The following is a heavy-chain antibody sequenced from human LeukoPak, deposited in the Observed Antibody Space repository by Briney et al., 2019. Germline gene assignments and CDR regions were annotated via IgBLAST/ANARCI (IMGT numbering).Heavy chain of an antibody. V-gene: IGHV1-69*13. D-gene: IGHD3-22*01. J-gene: IGHJ4*02. CDR1: GGTFSSYA. CDR3: ARDAYYYDSSGYYGHDY. CDR2: IIPIFGTA. Sequence: SVKVSCKASGGTFSSYAISWVRQAPGQGLEWMGGIIPIFGTANYAQKFQGRVTITADESTSTAYMELSCLRSEDKAVYYCARDAYYYDSSGYYGHDYWGQGTLVTVSS.